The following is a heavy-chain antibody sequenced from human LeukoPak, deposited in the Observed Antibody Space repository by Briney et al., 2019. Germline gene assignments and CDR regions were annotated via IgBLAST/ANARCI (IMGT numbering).Heavy chain of an antibody. J-gene: IGHJ3*01. CDR3: ARDLNLPDAFDV. CDR1: GFTFSAYG. V-gene: IGHV3-33*01. D-gene: IGHD1-14*01. CDR2: VWYDGGNK. Sequence: PGGSLRLSCAASGFTFSAYGMHWVRQAPGKRLEWVAVVWYDGGNKYYADSVKGRFTVSRDNSKNTLYLQMNSLRVEDTALYYCARDLNLPDAFDVWGQGTMVTVSS.